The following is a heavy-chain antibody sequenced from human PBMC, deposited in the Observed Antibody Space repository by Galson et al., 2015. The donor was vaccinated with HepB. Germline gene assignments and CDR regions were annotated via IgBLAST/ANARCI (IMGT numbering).Heavy chain of an antibody. Sequence: SLRLSCAASGFTFSSYSMNWVRQAPGKGLEWVSYISSSSSTIYYADSVKGRFTISRDNAKNSLYLQMNSLRAEDTAVYYCARSPRMTTVTYFDYWGQGTLVTVSS. CDR1: GFTFSSYS. D-gene: IGHD4-17*01. J-gene: IGHJ4*02. CDR2: ISSSSSTI. CDR3: ARSPRMTTVTYFDY. V-gene: IGHV3-48*01.